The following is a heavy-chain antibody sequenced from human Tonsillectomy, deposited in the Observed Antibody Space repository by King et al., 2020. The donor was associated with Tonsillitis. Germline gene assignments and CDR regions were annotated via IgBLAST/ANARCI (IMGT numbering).Heavy chain of an antibody. CDR1: GFTFSTYG. Sequence: VQLVESGGGVVQPGRSLRLSCAASGFTFSTYGMHWVRQAPGKGLEWVAVISYDGSNKYYADSVKGRFTITRDNSKNTLYLQMNSLRAEDTAVYYCARSGGIHACDIWGQSTLVTVAS. J-gene: IGHJ3*02. V-gene: IGHV3-33*05. D-gene: IGHD3-16*01. CDR2: ISYDGSNK. CDR3: ARSGGIHACDI.